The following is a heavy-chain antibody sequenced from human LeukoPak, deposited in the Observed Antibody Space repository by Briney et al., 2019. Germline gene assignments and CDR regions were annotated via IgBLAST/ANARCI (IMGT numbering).Heavy chain of an antibody. CDR2: ISYDGSNK. J-gene: IGHJ4*02. D-gene: IGHD5-18*01. V-gene: IGHV3-30*04. CDR1: GFTFNSYA. Sequence: GGSLRLSCAASGFTFNSYAMHWVRQAPGKGLEWVAVISYDGSNKYYGGSVEGRFTISRDNSKNTLYLQMNSLRAEDTAVYYCARVFRGYSYGLGDYWGQGTLVTVSS. CDR3: ARVFRGYSYGLGDY.